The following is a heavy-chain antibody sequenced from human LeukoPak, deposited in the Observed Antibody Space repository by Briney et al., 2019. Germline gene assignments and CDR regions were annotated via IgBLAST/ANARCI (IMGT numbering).Heavy chain of an antibody. V-gene: IGHV1-18*01. J-gene: IGHJ6*03. CDR3: ARVSTGECSSTSCYTNYYYYMDV. CDR2: ISAYNGNT. D-gene: IGHD2-2*02. CDR1: GYTFTSYS. Sequence: ASVKVSCKASGYTFTSYSISWVRQAPGQGLEWMGWISAYNGNTNYAQKLQGRVTMTTDTSTSTAYMELRSLRSDDTAVYYCARVSTGECSSTSCYTNYYYYMDVWGKGTTVTVSS.